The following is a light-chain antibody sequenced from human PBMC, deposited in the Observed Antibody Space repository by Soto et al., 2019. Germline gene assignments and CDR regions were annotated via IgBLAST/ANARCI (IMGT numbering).Light chain of an antibody. J-gene: IGKJ2*02. CDR2: DAS. V-gene: IGKV3-11*01. CDR3: QQRSNCPPRCT. Sequence: IVLPQSPATLSLSPGVRATLSCRASLSCSSYLAWYPHKSGQAPRLLIYDASTRATGIPARFSGSGSGTDFTLTISSLEPEDFAVYYRQQRSNCPPRCTFGQGTKLEIK. CDR1: LSCSSY.